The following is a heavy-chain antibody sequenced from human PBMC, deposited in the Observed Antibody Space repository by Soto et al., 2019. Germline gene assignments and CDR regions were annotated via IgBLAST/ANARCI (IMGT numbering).Heavy chain of an antibody. Sequence: EASVKVSCKASGYTFTSYDINWVRQATGQGLEWMGWMNPNSGNTGYAQKFQGRVTMTRNTSISTAYMELSSLRSEDTAVYYCARASYSSSWYAWDYYYYYGMDVWGQGTTVTVSS. CDR3: ARASYSSSWYAWDYYYYYGMDV. CDR2: MNPNSGNT. V-gene: IGHV1-8*01. J-gene: IGHJ6*02. CDR1: GYTFTSYD. D-gene: IGHD6-13*01.